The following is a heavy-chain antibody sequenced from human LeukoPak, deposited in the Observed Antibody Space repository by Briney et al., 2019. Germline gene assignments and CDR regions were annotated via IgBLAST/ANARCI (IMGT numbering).Heavy chain of an antibody. V-gene: IGHV3-9*01. D-gene: IGHD3-22*01. CDR2: ISWNSGNI. CDR1: GFTFSSYA. J-gene: IGHJ4*02. CDR3: ASRNYYDSSGLLDY. Sequence: PGGSLRLSCAASGFTFSSYAMSWVRQAPGKGLEWVSGISWNSGNIGYADSVKGRFTISRDNAKNSLSLQMNSLRVEDTALYYCASRNYYDSSGLLDYWGQGTLVTVSS.